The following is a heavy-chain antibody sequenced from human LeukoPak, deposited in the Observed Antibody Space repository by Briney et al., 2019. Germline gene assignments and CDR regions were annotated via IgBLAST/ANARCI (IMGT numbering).Heavy chain of an antibody. CDR2: IIPIFGTA. D-gene: IGHD5-18*01. CDR1: GGTFSSYA. V-gene: IGHV1-69*13. Sequence: SVKVSCKASGGTFSSYAISWVRQAPGQGLEWMGGIIPIFGTANYAQKFQGRVAITADESTSTAYMELSSLRSEDTAVYYCASTDRDTAMPIDYWGQGTLVTVSS. CDR3: ASTDRDTAMPIDY. J-gene: IGHJ4*02.